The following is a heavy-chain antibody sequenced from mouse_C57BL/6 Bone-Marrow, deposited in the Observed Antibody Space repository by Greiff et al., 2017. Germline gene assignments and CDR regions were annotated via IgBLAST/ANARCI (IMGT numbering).Heavy chain of an antibody. CDR3: ARGKLLRSYFDY. D-gene: IGHD1-1*01. CDR2: INPSSGYT. V-gene: IGHV1-7*01. CDR1: GYTFTSYW. Sequence: VQLQQSGAELAKPGASVKLSCKASGYTFTSYWMHWVKQRPGQGLEWIGYINPSSGYTKYNQKFKDKATLTADKSPSTAYMQLSSLTYEDSAVYYCARGKLLRSYFDYWGQGTTLTVSS. J-gene: IGHJ2*01.